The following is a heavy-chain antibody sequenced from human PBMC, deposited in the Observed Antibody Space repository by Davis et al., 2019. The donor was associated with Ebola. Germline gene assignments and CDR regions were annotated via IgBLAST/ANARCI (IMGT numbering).Heavy chain of an antibody. CDR3: ARLEDSGWTHDY. Sequence: PGGSLRLSCAASGFSFSYYAMNWVRQAPGKGLDWVSFISSSISYIYYADSVKGRFTISRDNAKNSLYLQMNSLRAEDTAVYYCARLEDSGWTHDYWGQGTLVTVSS. CDR2: ISSSISYI. V-gene: IGHV3-21*01. CDR1: GFSFSYYA. J-gene: IGHJ4*02. D-gene: IGHD6-19*01.